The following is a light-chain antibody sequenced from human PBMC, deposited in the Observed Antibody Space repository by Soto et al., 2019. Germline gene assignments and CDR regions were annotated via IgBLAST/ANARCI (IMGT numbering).Light chain of an antibody. CDR2: GAS. J-gene: IGKJ3*01. CDR1: QSVGSS. V-gene: IGKV3-20*01. CDR3: QQYGDSPFT. Sequence: EIVLTQSPGTLSLSPGERATLSCRASQSVGSSLSWYQQKPGQAPRLLFYGASTRASAIPDRFSGSGSGTDFALTISRLEPEDFALYYCQQYGDSPFTFGPGTRVD.